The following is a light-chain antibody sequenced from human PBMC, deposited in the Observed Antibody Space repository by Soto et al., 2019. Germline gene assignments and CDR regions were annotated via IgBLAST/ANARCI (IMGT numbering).Light chain of an antibody. J-gene: IGLJ1*01. CDR3: TLYTSENTYV. CDR2: EAS. V-gene: IGLV2-18*01. Sequence: SVLTQTPSVSGSPGQSVTISCTGTSTDFVSYNRVSWYQQPPGTAPKLIIYEASNRPSGVPDRFSGSKSGNTASPTISGLQAADEADYYCTLYTSENTYVFGTGTKVTVL. CDR1: STDFVSYNR.